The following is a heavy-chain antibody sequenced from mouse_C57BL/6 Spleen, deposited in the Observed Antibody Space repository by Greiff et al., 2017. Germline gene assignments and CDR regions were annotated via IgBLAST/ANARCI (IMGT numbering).Heavy chain of an antibody. D-gene: IGHD2-1*01. Sequence: QVQLQQPGAELVRPGSSVKLSCKASGYTFTSYWMDWVKQRPGQGLEWIGNIYPSDSETHYNQKFKDKATLTVDKSSSTAYMQLSSLTSEDSAVYCCARGDYGNYEGYFDVWGTGTTVTVSS. CDR1: GYTFTSYW. J-gene: IGHJ1*03. V-gene: IGHV1-61*01. CDR2: IYPSDSET. CDR3: ARGDYGNYEGYFDV.